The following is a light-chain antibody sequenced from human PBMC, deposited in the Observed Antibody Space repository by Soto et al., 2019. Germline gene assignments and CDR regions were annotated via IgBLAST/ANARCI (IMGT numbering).Light chain of an antibody. Sequence: EIVLTQSPGTLYLSPGERDTLFCRASQSIATSQLAWYQQKPGQAHRLLIGASTRATVIPDRFSDSGSGTDFTLTISRLEPEDFAVYYCQQFATSPRTFGQRTSVEMK. V-gene: IGKV3-20*01. CDR1: QSIATSQ. CDR2: GAS. CDR3: QQFATSPRT. J-gene: IGKJ1*01.